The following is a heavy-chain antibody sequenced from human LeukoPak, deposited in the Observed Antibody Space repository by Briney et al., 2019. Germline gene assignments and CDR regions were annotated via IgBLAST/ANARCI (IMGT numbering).Heavy chain of an antibody. CDR3: ARDNPEVATFDY. CDR2: IIPILGIA. CDR1: GGTFSSYA. J-gene: IGHJ4*02. Sequence: GASVKVSRKASGGTFSSYAISWVRQAPGQGLEWMGRIIPILGIANYAQKLQGRVTITADKSTSTAYMELSSLRSEDTAVYYCARDNPEVATFDYWGQGTLVTVSS. D-gene: IGHD5-24*01. V-gene: IGHV1-69*04.